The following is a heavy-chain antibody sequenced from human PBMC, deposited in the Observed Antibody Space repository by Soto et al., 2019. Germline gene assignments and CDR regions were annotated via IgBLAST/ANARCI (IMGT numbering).Heavy chain of an antibody. Sequence: GSLRLSCAASGFTFSNAWMSWVRQAPGKGLEWVGRIKSKTDGGTTDYAAPVKGRFTISRDDSKNTLYLQMNSLKTEDTAVYYCTTDPHFLDLVVVPAAMDYWGQGTLVTVSS. CDR3: TTDPHFLDLVVVPAAMDY. V-gene: IGHV3-15*01. J-gene: IGHJ4*02. CDR1: GFTFSNAW. D-gene: IGHD2-2*01. CDR2: IKSKTDGGTT.